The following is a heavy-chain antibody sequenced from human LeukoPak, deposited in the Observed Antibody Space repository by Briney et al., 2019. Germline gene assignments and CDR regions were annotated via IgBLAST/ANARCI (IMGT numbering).Heavy chain of an antibody. CDR2: ISSSGSTI. V-gene: IGHV3-48*03. D-gene: IGHD6-19*01. Sequence: GGSLRLSCAASGFTFSSYEMNWVRQAPGKGLEWVSYISSSGSTIYYADSVKGRFTISRDNAKNPLYLQMNSLRAEDTAVYYCARGYSSGWYSGFDYWGQGTLVTVSS. CDR3: ARGYSSGWYSGFDY. J-gene: IGHJ4*02. CDR1: GFTFSSYE.